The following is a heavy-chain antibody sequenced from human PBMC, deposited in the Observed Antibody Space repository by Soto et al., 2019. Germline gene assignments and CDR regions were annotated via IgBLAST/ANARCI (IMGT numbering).Heavy chain of an antibody. D-gene: IGHD2-15*01. J-gene: IGHJ4*02. CDR1: GFTFSSYA. Sequence: GGSLRLSCITSGFTFSSYAMSWVRQSPGKGLEWVSSISSSGDTSYNADSVKGRFSISRDNVKNTVYLHMDSLRAEYTAVYFCAKVRSAVVGVATKYWGQGTLVTVSS. CDR3: AKVRSAVVGVATKY. V-gene: IGHV3-23*01. CDR2: ISSSGDTS.